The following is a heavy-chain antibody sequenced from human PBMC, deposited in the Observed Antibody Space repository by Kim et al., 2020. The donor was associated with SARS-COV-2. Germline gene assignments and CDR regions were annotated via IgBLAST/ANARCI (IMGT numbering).Heavy chain of an antibody. V-gene: IGHV3-9*01. D-gene: IGHD6-19*01. CDR3: AKVRAYSSGWYFDY. CDR1: GFTFDDYA. CDR2: ISWNSGSI. J-gene: IGHJ4*02. Sequence: GGSLRLSCAASGFTFDDYAMHWVRQAPGKGLEWVSGISWNSGSIGYADSVRGRFTISRDNAKNSLYLQMNSLRAEDTALYYGAKVRAYSSGWYFDYWGQGTLVTVSS.